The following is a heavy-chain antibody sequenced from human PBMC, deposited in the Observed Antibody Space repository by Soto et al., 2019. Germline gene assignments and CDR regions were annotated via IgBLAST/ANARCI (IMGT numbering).Heavy chain of an antibody. CDR3: ARSGSSGPPFDP. D-gene: IGHD3-22*01. CDR2: INPSGGST. Sequence: ASVKGSWKASGYTFTSYYMHWVRQAPGQGLEWMGIINPSGGSTSYAQKFQGRVTMTRDTSTSTVYMELSSLRSEDTAVYYCARSGSSGPPFDPWGQGTLVTVSS. CDR1: GYTFTSYY. V-gene: IGHV1-46*01. J-gene: IGHJ5*02.